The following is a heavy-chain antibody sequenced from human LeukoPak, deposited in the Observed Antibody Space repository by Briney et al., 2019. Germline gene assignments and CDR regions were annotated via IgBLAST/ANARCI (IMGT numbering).Heavy chain of an antibody. CDR1: RFIFSNYA. CDR2: ISYHGRDQ. D-gene: IGHD2-15*01. J-gene: IGHJ4*01. Sequence: PGGSLRLSCSASRFIFSNYAMHWVRQAPGKGLDWVAVISYHGRDQFYADSVKGRFTISRYSSKDTLYLQMNSLRNKDTDFYYSVRQDCSGGSWYLDYWGNRTLVTVSS. V-gene: IGHV3-30*04. CDR3: VRQDCSGGSWYLDY.